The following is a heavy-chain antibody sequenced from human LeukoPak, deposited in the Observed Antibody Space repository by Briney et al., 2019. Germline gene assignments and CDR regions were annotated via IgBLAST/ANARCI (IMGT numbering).Heavy chain of an antibody. CDR2: ISGSGDST. J-gene: IGHJ4*02. CDR1: GFTFSSYA. D-gene: IGHD6-13*01. V-gene: IGHV3-23*01. CDR3: AKTRPLDSSSWSHGDY. Sequence: GGSLRLSCAASGFTFSSYAMSWVRQAPGKGLEWVSAISGSGDSTYYGDSVKGRFTISRDNSKNTLYVQMNSLRAEDTAVYYCAKTRPLDSSSWSHGDYWGQGTLVTVSS.